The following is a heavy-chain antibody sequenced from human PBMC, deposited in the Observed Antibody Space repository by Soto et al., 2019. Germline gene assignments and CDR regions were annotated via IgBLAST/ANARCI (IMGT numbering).Heavy chain of an antibody. CDR2: IVVGSGNT. CDR1: GFTFTSSA. D-gene: IGHD6-19*01. V-gene: IGHV1-58*01. Sequence: QMQLVQSGPEVKKPGTSVKVSCKASGFTFTSSAVQWVRQARGQRLEWIGWIVVGSGNTNYAQKVQERVTITRDMSTSTAYMELSSLRSEDTAVYYCAADPGYSSGDYWGQGTLVTVSS. J-gene: IGHJ4*02. CDR3: AADPGYSSGDY.